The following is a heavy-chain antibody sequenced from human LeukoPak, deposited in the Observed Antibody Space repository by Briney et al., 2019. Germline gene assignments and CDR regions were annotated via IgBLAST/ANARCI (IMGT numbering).Heavy chain of an antibody. CDR3: ARYYRLNYDFWSGYYLVDAFDI. CDR1: GYTFTSYG. Sequence: ASVKVSCKASGYTFTSYGISWVRQAPGQGLEWMGWISAYNGNTNYAQKLQGRVTMTTDTSTSTAYMELRSLRSDDTAVYYCARYYRLNYDFWSGYYLVDAFDIWGQGTMVTVSS. CDR2: ISAYNGNT. D-gene: IGHD3-3*01. J-gene: IGHJ3*02. V-gene: IGHV1-18*01.